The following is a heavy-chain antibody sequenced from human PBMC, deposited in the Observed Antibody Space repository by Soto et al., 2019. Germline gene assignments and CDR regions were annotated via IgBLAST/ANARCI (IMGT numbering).Heavy chain of an antibody. CDR1: GFTFSSYA. Sequence: EVQLLESGGGLVQPGRSLRLSCAASGFTFSSYAMHWVRQAPGKGLEWVSAMSGTGGSTYYADSVKGRFTISRDNSKNTLFLQMNRLRVEDTAVFYCAKAGFSSGWSPSYFDYWGQGTLVTVSS. V-gene: IGHV3-23*01. D-gene: IGHD6-19*01. J-gene: IGHJ4*02. CDR3: AKAGFSSGWSPSYFDY. CDR2: MSGTGGST.